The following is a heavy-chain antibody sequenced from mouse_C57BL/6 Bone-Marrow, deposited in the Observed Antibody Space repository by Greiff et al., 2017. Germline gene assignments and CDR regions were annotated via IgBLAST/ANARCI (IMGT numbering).Heavy chain of an antibody. Sequence: EVQLVESGPGLAKPSQTLSLTCSVTGYSITSDYWNWIRKFPGNKLEYMGYISYSGSTYYNPSLKSRISITRDTSKNQYYLQLNSVTTEDTATYYCARNPRYYYGSSYWYFDVWGTGTTVTVSS. D-gene: IGHD1-1*01. J-gene: IGHJ1*03. CDR2: ISYSGST. CDR3: ARNPRYYYGSSYWYFDV. CDR1: GYSITSDY. V-gene: IGHV3-8*01.